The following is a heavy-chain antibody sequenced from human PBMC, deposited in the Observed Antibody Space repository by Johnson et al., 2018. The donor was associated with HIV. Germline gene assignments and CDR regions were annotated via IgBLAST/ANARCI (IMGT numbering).Heavy chain of an antibody. Sequence: QMLLVESGGGVVQPGRSLRLSCAASGFTFSSYAMHWVRQAPGKGLEWVAVISYDGSNKYYVDSVKGRFTISRDNSKNTLYLQMNSLRAEDTAVYYCARGKYSGSFTSPDAFDIWGQGTMVTVSS. D-gene: IGHD1-26*01. CDR3: ARGKYSGSFTSPDAFDI. CDR1: GFTFSSYA. CDR2: ISYDGSNK. J-gene: IGHJ3*02. V-gene: IGHV3-30*04.